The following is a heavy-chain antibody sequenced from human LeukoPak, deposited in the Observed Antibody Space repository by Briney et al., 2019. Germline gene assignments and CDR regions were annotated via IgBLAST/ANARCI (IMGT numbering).Heavy chain of an antibody. J-gene: IGHJ3*02. CDR3: AKGAGDIPSGGAFDI. CDR2: ISGSGGRT. Sequence: GGSLRLSCAASGFTFSSYAMSWVRQAAGKGLEWVSAISGSGGRTYYADSVKGRCAISRDNSKNTLYLQMNSLRAEDTAVYYCAKGAGDIPSGGAFDIWGQGTMVTVSS. D-gene: IGHD3-10*01. CDR1: GFTFSSYA. V-gene: IGHV3-23*01.